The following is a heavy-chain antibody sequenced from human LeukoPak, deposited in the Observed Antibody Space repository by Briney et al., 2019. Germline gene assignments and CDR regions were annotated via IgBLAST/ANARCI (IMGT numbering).Heavy chain of an antibody. D-gene: IGHD3-22*01. CDR2: ISAYNGNT. CDR1: GYTFTSYG. J-gene: IGHJ4*02. Sequence: ASVKVSCKASGYTFTSYGISWVRQAPGQGLEWMGWISAYNGNTNYAQKLQGRVTMTTDTSTSTAYMELRSLKSDDTAVYYCARVTDYYDSSGYDYWGQGTLVTVSS. CDR3: ARVTDYYDSSGYDY. V-gene: IGHV1-18*01.